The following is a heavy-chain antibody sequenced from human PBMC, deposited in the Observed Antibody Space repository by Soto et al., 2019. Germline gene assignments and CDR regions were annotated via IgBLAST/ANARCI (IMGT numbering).Heavy chain of an antibody. J-gene: IGHJ2*01. CDR1: GLTFDDYA. V-gene: IGHV3-9*01. D-gene: IGHD6-13*01. CDR2: ISWNSGSI. CDR3: AKDIRSIAAAGRKNWYFDL. Sequence: PGGSLRLSCAASGLTFDDYAMHWVRQAPGKGLEWVSGISWNSGSIGYADSVKGRFTISRDNAKNSLYLQMNSLRAEDTALYYCAKDIRSIAAAGRKNWYFDLWGRGTLVTVSS.